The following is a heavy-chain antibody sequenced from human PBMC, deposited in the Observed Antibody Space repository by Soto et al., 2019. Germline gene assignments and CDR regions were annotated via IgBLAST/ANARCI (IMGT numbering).Heavy chain of an antibody. D-gene: IGHD6-13*01. V-gene: IGHV3-30*18. CDR1: GFTFSTYG. CDR3: AKEYGSTWIDH. Sequence: PGGSLRLSCAASGFTFSTYGMHWVRQAPGKGLAWVAAMSYDGTKQYYVDSVKGRFTISRDNSRNTLFLQLNSLRDEDTAVYYCAKEYGSTWIDHWGQGTPFTVSS. J-gene: IGHJ4*02. CDR2: MSYDGTKQ.